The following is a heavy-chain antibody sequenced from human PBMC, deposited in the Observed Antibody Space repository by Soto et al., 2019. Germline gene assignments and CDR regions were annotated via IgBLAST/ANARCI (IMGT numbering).Heavy chain of an antibody. CDR1: GFTFSSYG. D-gene: IGHD4-17*01. Sequence: GGSLRLSCAASGFTFSSYGMHWVRQAPGKGLEWVAVISYDGSNKYYADSVKGRFTISRDNSKNTLYLQMNSLRAEDTAVYYCAKDIFGDYSHQWIYYYYYGMDVWGQGTTVTVSS. V-gene: IGHV3-30*18. J-gene: IGHJ6*02. CDR3: AKDIFGDYSHQWIYYYYYGMDV. CDR2: ISYDGSNK.